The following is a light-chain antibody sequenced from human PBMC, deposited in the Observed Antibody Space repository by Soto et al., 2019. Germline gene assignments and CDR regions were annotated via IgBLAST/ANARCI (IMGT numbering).Light chain of an antibody. CDR3: AAWDDNADRPV. CDR1: SSNIGFNT. V-gene: IGLV1-44*01. Sequence: QSVLTQPPSTSGTPGQRGSISCSGSSSNIGFNTVNWYQQLPGTAPKLRIDINNQRPSGVPDRFSGSKSGTSVSLVLSGLQSEDATESFCAAWDDNADRPVLGGGTK. J-gene: IGLJ3*02. CDR2: INN.